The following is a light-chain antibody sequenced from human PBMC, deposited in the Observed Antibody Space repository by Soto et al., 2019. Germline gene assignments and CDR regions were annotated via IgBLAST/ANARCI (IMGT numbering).Light chain of an antibody. CDR2: DAS. CDR1: EGVSSS. Sequence: EIVLTQSPATLSLSPGERATLSCRASEGVSSSLGWYQQIPGQAPRLLIYDASNRATGIPARFSGSGSGTECTLTISSLEPEDFAVYYCQQRSNWPRPFGEGTKLEIK. V-gene: IGKV3-11*01. CDR3: QQRSNWPRP. J-gene: IGKJ2*01.